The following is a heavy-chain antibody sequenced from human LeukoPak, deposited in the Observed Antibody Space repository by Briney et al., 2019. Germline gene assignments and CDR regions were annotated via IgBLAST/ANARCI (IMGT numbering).Heavy chain of an antibody. Sequence: SETLSLTCAVYGGSFSGYYWSWIRQPPGKGLEWIGEINHSGSTNYNPSLKSRVTISVDTSKNQFSLKLSSVTAADTAVYYCARGPHDYVWGSYRYQHAFDIGGQGTMVTVSS. J-gene: IGHJ3*02. CDR2: INHSGST. CDR3: ARGPHDYVWGSYRYQHAFDI. CDR1: GGSFSGYY. V-gene: IGHV4-34*01. D-gene: IGHD3-16*02.